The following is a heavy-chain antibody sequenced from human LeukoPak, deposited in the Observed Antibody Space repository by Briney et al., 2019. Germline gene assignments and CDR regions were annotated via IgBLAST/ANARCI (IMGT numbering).Heavy chain of an antibody. J-gene: IGHJ6*02. CDR2: ISAYNGNT. CDR3: ARENVDTETTGVYYYYGMDV. D-gene: IGHD5-18*01. CDR1: GYIFSMYG. V-gene: IGHV1-18*01. Sequence: ASVKVSFTASGYIFSMYGISWVRQAPGQGLEWMGWISAYNGNTNYAQKLQGRLTMTTDTSTSTAYMELRSLRSDDTAVYYCARENVDTETTGVYYYYGMDVWGQGTTVTVSS.